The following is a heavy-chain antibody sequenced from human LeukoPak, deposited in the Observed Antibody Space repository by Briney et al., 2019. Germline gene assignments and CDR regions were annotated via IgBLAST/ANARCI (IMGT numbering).Heavy chain of an antibody. CDR2: ISGSGGST. J-gene: IGHJ4*02. CDR3: AKDLNSGWSGDY. V-gene: IGHV3-23*01. Sequence: GGSLRLSCAVSGFTFSSYAMSWVRQAPGKGLEWASAISGSGGSTYYADSVKGRFTISRDNSKNTLYLQMNSLRAEDTAVYYCAKDLNSGWSGDYWGQGTLVTVSS. D-gene: IGHD6-19*01. CDR1: GFTFSSYA.